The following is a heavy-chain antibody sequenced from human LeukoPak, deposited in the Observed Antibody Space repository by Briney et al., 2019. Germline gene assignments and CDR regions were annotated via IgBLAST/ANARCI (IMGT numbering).Heavy chain of an antibody. Sequence: ASVKVSCKASGGTFSSYAISWVRQAPGQGLEWMGGIIPIFGTANYAQKFQGRVTITADESTSTAYMELSSLRSEDTAVYYCARLGPFYDSSSYGDYNWFDPWGQGTLVTVSS. CDR1: GGTFSSYA. V-gene: IGHV1-69*01. J-gene: IGHJ5*02. CDR2: IIPIFGTA. D-gene: IGHD3-22*01. CDR3: ARLGPFYDSSSYGDYNWFDP.